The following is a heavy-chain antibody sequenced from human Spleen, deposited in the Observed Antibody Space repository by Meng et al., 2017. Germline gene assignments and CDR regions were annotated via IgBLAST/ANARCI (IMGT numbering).Heavy chain of an antibody. J-gene: IGHJ4*02. D-gene: IGHD6-13*01. V-gene: IGHV1-2*06. CDR3: VRDEDISAAGYLFGDY. CDR1: GYTFNAYY. CDR2: INPYSDDT. Sequence: QVRLVQSVAEVKKPGASVKVSCKPSGYTFNAYYIHWVRQAPGQGLEWMGRINPYSDDTHYAQNFHDRVTMTSDTSISTAYMELSRLRSDDTAVYYCVRDEDISAAGYLFGDYWGQGTLVTVPS.